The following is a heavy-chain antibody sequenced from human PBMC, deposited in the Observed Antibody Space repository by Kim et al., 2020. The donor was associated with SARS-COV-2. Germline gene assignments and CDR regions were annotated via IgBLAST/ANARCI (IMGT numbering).Heavy chain of an antibody. CDR2: INAGNGNT. Sequence: ASVKVSCKASGYTFTSYGIHWVRQAPGQRLEWMGWINAGNGNTKYSPRFQGRVTITRDTSATTAYMELSSLRSEDTAVYYCARDYDILTGYYKPHYFDYWGQGTLVTVSS. D-gene: IGHD3-9*01. CDR1: GYTFTSYG. CDR3: ARDYDILTGYYKPHYFDY. V-gene: IGHV1-3*01. J-gene: IGHJ4*02.